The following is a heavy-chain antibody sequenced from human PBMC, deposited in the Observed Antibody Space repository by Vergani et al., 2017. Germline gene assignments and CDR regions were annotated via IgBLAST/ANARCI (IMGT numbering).Heavy chain of an antibody. CDR3: ARDFDSSGYNAFDI. V-gene: IGHV1-69*06. J-gene: IGHJ3*02. D-gene: IGHD3-22*01. CDR1: LGPFPPSP. Sequence: QVQLVQSGTEVTKPRSSLPLSCPSSLGPFPPSPIRWLRQAPGPGLECLSWIIPMLGTANYAQKFQGRVTITADKSTSTAYMELSSLSSEDTAVYYCARDFDSSGYNAFDIWGQGTMVTVSS. CDR2: IIPMLGTA.